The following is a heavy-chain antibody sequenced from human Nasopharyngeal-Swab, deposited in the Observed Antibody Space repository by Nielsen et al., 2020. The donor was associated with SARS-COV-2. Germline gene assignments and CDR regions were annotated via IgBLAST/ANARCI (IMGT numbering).Heavy chain of an antibody. J-gene: IGHJ1*01. Sequence: GESLKISCAASGFTFSSYWMSWVRQAPGKGLEWVSVVYSDGTTHYADSVKGRFTISRDEGKNSLSLQMNSLRDEDTAVYYCARGEVYNNGWPYFQHWGQGALVTVSS. CDR1: GFTFSSYW. V-gene: IGHV3-66*01. CDR2: VYSDGTT. D-gene: IGHD6-19*01. CDR3: ARGEVYNNGWPYFQH.